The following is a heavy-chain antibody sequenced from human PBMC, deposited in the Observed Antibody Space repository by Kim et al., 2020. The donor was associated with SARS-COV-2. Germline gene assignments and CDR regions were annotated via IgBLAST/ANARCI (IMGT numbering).Heavy chain of an antibody. V-gene: IGHV3-21*01. J-gene: IGHJ5*02. CDR3: ARVPHRNLNWFDP. Sequence: GGSLRLSCAASGFTFSSYSMNWVRQAPGKGLEWVSSISSSSSYIYYADSVKGRFTISRDNAKNSLYLQMNSLRAEDTAVYYCARVPHRNLNWFDPWGQGTLVTVSS. CDR1: GFTFSSYS. CDR2: ISSSSSYI. D-gene: IGHD4-4*01.